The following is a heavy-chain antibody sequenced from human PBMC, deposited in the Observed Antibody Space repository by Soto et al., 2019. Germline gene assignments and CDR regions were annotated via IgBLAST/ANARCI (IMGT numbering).Heavy chain of an antibody. J-gene: IGHJ6*03. D-gene: IGHD2-15*01. Sequence: SETLSLTCTVSGGSISSSSYYWGWIRQPPGKGLEWIGSIYYSGSTYYNPSLKSRVTISVDTSKNQFSLKLSSVTAADTAVYYCARPARDCSGGSCEYYYYYYYMDVWRKGTTVTVSS. CDR1: GGSISSSSYY. CDR2: IYYSGST. V-gene: IGHV4-39*01. CDR3: ARPARDCSGGSCEYYYYYYYMDV.